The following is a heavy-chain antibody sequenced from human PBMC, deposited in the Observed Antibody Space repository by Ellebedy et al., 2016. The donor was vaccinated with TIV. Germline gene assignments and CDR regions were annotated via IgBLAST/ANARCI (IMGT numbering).Heavy chain of an antibody. D-gene: IGHD3-9*01. CDR1: GFTFDDYA. CDR3: AKDSRRGGTYYDILTGCMDY. V-gene: IGHV3-43D*03. CDR2: ISWDGGST. J-gene: IGHJ4*02. Sequence: GESLKISCAASGFTFDDYAMHWVRQAPGKGLEWVSLISWDGGSTYYADSVKGRFTISRDNSKNSLYLQMNSLRAEDTALYYCAKDSRRGGTYYDILTGCMDYWGQGTLVTVSS.